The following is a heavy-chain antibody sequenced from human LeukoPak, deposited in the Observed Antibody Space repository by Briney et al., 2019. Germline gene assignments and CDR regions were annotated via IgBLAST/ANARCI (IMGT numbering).Heavy chain of an antibody. CDR2: IDPDSGGT. J-gene: IGHJ3*02. CDR1: GYTFTDYY. Sequence: ASVKVSCKAPGYTFTDYYIHRVRQAPGQGLEWMGCIDPDSGGTKYGQKFQGRVTMTRDTSINTAYMELSRLRSDDTAVYYCVREYYDSSGIKYAFDIWGQGTMVTVSS. D-gene: IGHD3-22*01. CDR3: VREYYDSSGIKYAFDI. V-gene: IGHV1-2*02.